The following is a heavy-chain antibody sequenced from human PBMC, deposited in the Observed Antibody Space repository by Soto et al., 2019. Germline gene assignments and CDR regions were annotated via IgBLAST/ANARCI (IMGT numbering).Heavy chain of an antibody. Sequence: SKTLYITCAVYGGSCSGDYWRWIRQPPGKGLEWIGEINHSGSTNYNPSLKSRVTISVDTSKNQFSLKLSSVTAADTAVYYCARGLEGQVYYSIGYPTYYYFGIHVWGNGTPVTV. CDR2: INHSGST. V-gene: IGHV4-34*01. J-gene: IGHJ6*04. CDR1: GGSCSGDY. CDR3: ARGLEGQVYYSIGYPTYYYFGIHV. D-gene: IGHD3-22*01.